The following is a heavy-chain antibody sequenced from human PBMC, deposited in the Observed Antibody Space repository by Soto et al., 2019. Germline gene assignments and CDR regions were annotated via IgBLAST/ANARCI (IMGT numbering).Heavy chain of an antibody. CDR1: VYSFTSYW. V-gene: IGHV5-10-1*01. J-gene: IGHJ6*02. CDR2: IDPSDSYT. Sequence: GESLKISCKGSVYSFTSYWISWVRQMPGKGLEWMGRIDPSDSYTNYSPSFQGHVTISADKSISTAYLQWSSLKASDTAMYYCARHIVVVTSSYGMDVWGQGTTVTVSS. D-gene: IGHD2-21*02. CDR3: ARHIVVVTSSYGMDV.